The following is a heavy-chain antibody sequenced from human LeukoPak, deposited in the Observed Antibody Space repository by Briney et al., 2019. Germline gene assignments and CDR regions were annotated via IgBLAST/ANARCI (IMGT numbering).Heavy chain of an antibody. CDR2: ISGSGGST. V-gene: IGHV3-23*01. D-gene: IGHD1-26*01. CDR1: GFTFSSYG. J-gene: IGHJ4*02. CDR3: AKDTSDSGSYLIQPPFDY. Sequence: PGGSLRLSCAASGFTFSSYGMSWVRQAPGKGLEWVSAISGSGGSTYYADSVKGRFTISRDNSKNTLYLQMNSLRAEDTAVYYCAKDTSDSGSYLIQPPFDYWGQGTLVTVSS.